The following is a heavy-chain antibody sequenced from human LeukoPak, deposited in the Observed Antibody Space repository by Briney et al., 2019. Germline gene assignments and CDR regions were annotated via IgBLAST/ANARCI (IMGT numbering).Heavy chain of an antibody. J-gene: IGHJ4*02. CDR1: GFTFDDYT. D-gene: IGHD3-16*01. V-gene: IGHV3-9*01. CDR2: ISWNSGSI. CDR3: VIDSRPGGAMVLYHNFDL. Sequence: PGGSLRLSCAASGFTFDDYTMHWVRQAPGKGLEWVSGISWNSGSIDYADSVKGRFTISRDNSKNSLDLQMNRLRGDDTALYFCVIDSRPGGAMVLYHNFDLWGLGTLVTVSS.